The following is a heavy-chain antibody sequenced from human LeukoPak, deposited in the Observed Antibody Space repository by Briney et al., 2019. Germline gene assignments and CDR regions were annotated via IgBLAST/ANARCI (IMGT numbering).Heavy chain of an antibody. V-gene: IGHV1-18*01. CDR2: ISAYNGNT. D-gene: IGHD6-13*01. CDR1: GYTFTSYG. CDR3: ARDGGSSWYGGTFDY. J-gene: IGHJ4*02. Sequence: ASVKVSCEASGYTFTSYGISWVRQAPGQGLEWMGWISAYNGNTNYAQKLQGRVTMTTDTSTSTAYMELRSLRSDDTAVYYCARDGGSSWYGGTFDYWGQGTLVTVSS.